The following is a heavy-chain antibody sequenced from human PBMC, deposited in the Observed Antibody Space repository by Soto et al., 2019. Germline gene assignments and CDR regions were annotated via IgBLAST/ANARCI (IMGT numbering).Heavy chain of an antibody. CDR1: GFTFSSYA. CDR3: AKGDTYYYGSGSYSYFDY. D-gene: IGHD3-10*01. V-gene: IGHV3-23*01. CDR2: ISGSGGST. Sequence: EVQLLESGGGLVQPGGSLRLSCAASGFTFSSYAMSWVRQAPGKGLEWVSAISGSGGSTYYADSVKGRFTISRDNSKNTLYLQMNSLRAEDTAVYYCAKGDTYYYGSGSYSYFDYWGQGTLVTVSS. J-gene: IGHJ4*02.